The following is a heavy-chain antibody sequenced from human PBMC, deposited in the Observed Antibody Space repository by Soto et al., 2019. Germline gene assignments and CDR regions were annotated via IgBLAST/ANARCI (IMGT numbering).Heavy chain of an antibody. CDR2: IIPILGIA. CDR3: ARLNTAMARYYYYGMDV. Sequence: ASVKVSCKASGGTFSSYTISWVRQAPGQGLEWMGRIIPILGIANYAQKFQGRVTITADKSTSTAYMELSSLRSEDTAVYYCARLNTAMARYYYYGMDVWGQGTTVTVSS. V-gene: IGHV1-69*02. CDR1: GGTFSSYT. D-gene: IGHD5-18*01. J-gene: IGHJ6*02.